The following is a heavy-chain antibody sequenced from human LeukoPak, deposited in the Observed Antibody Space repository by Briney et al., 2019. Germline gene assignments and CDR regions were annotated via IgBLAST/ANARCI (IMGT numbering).Heavy chain of an antibody. CDR3: ARAEMGYCSSTSCSTHYMDV. CDR1: GGTFSSYA. Sequence: EASVKVSCKASGGTFSSYAISWVRQAPGQGLEWMGGIIPIFGTANYAQKFQGRVTITTDESTSTAYMELSSLRSEDTAVYYCARAEMGYCSSTSCSTHYMDVWGKGTTVTVSS. CDR2: IIPIFGTA. V-gene: IGHV1-69*05. J-gene: IGHJ6*03. D-gene: IGHD2-2*01.